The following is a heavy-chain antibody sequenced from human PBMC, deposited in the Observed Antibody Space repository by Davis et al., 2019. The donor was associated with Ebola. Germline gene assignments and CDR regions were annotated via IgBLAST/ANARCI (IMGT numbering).Heavy chain of an antibody. V-gene: IGHV1-46*01. CDR2: INPSGGST. D-gene: IGHD6-19*01. J-gene: IGHJ5*02. CDR3: ARGKTVAGTRGLSWFDP. CDR1: GYIFTSYA. Sequence: AASVKVSCKASGYIFTSYAMHWVRQAPGQGLEWMGIINPSGGSTSYAQKFQGRVTMTRDTSTSTVYMELSSLRSEDTAVFYCARGKTVAGTRGLSWFDPWGPGTLVTVSS.